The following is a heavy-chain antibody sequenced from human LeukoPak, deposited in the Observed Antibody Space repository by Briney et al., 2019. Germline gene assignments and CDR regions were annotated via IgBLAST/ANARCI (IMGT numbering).Heavy chain of an antibody. D-gene: IGHD3-10*01. CDR1: GLTFSDQY. CDR2: SRNRANSYTT. CDR3: NRPQRGGAHYFDY. J-gene: IGHJ4*02. Sequence: GGSLRLSCAASGLTFSDQYIDWVRQAPGKGLEWIGRSRNRANSYTTAYAASVKGRFTISRDDSKNSLYLQMNSLQTEDTAVYYCNRPQRGGAHYFDYWGQGTLVTVSS. V-gene: IGHV3-72*01.